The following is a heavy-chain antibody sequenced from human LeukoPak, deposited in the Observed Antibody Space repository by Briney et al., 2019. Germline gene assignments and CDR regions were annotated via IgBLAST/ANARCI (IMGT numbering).Heavy chain of an antibody. CDR2: IIGSSSTI. J-gene: IGHJ4*02. CDR1: GFTFSNYW. V-gene: IGHV3-48*04. CDR3: ATSNGCLDY. D-gene: IGHD5-24*01. Sequence: GGSLRLSCAASGFTFSNYWMSWVRQAPGKGLEWVSYIIGSSSTIYYADSVKGRFTISRDNAKNSLYLQMNSLRAEDTAVYYCATSNGCLDYWGQGTLVTVSS.